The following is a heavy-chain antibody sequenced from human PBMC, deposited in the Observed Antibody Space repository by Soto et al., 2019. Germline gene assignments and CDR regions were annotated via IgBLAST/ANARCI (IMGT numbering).Heavy chain of an antibody. CDR3: STDSRFSSVFVRHDY. Sequence: EVQLVESGGGLVKPGGSLRLSCAASGFTISDAWINWVRQAPGMGLEWVGRIKSIRDGGTTDFAAPVKAIFAISRDDSKNMLYLQINTLNAEDSSGYYCSTDSRFSSVFVRHDYWGHGTLVTVSS. D-gene: IGHD3-10*01. J-gene: IGHJ4*01. CDR2: IKSIRDGGTT. V-gene: IGHV3-15*07. CDR1: GFTISDAW.